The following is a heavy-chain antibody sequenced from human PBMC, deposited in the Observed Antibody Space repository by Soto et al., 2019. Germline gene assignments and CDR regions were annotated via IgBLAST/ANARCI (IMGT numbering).Heavy chain of an antibody. D-gene: IGHD5-18*01. V-gene: IGHV1-18*01. CDR2: ISPYNDDT. Sequence: QVQLVQSGTEVKKPGASVKVSCKTSGYTFINYGISWVRQAPGQGHEWMGWISPYNDDTKYAQKFQGRVTMTTATSTRPAEMELRSLRCDVTAIYYCARDGFYAGSGRYSYGYSPPRYYAMGVWGQGTTVTVSS. CDR3: ARDGFYAGSGRYSYGYSPPRYYAMGV. CDR1: GYTFINYG. J-gene: IGHJ6*02.